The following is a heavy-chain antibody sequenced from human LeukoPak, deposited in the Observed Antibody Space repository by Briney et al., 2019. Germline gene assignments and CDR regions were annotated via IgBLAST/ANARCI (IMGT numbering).Heavy chain of an antibody. CDR1: GGSISSSNW. V-gene: IGHV4-4*02. CDR2: IYHSGST. D-gene: IGHD3-22*01. CDR3: ARVHYDSSGAFDY. J-gene: IGHJ4*02. Sequence: SETLSLTCAVSGGSISSSNWWSWVRQPPGKGLEWIGEIYHSGSTNYNPSLKSRVTISVDKSKNQFSLKLSSVTAADTAVYYCARVHYDSSGAFDYWGQGTLVTVSS.